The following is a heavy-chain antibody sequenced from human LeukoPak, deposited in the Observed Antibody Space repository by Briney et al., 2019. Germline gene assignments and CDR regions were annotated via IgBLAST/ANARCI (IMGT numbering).Heavy chain of an antibody. CDR2: IYYSGST. J-gene: IGHJ6*02. Sequence: SETLSLTCAVYGGSFSGYYWSWIRQPPGKGLEWIGYIYYSGSTNYNPSLKSRVTISVDTSKNQFPLKLSPVTAADTAVYYCARAGSSYGMDVWGQGTTVTVSS. CDR3: ARAGSSYGMDV. V-gene: IGHV4-59*08. CDR1: GGSFSGYY. D-gene: IGHD1-26*01.